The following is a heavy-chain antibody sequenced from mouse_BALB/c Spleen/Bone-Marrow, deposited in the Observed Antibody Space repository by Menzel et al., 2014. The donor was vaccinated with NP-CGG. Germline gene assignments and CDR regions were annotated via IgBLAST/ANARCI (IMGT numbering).Heavy chain of an antibody. CDR2: FYPGGGYT. CDR3: ARTAYFDY. V-gene: IGHV1-63*02. J-gene: IGHJ2*01. CDR1: GYTFTNYW. Sequence: QVQLQQFGAELVRPGTSVKISCKASGYTFTNYWLGWIKQRPGHGLEWIGDFYPGGGYTNYNEEFKVKATLTADASSSTASMQLSSLTSEDYAGYLCARTAYFDYWGQSTTLTVSS.